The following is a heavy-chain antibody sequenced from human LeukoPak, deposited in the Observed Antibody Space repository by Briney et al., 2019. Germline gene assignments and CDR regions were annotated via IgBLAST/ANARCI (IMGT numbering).Heavy chain of an antibody. CDR2: ISGSGGST. CDR1: GFTFSSYA. V-gene: IGHV3-23*01. CDR3: AIDPNWGTHS. D-gene: IGHD7-27*01. J-gene: IGHJ4*02. Sequence: GGSLRLSCAASGFTFSSYAMSWVRQAPGKGLEWVSAISGSGGSTYYADSVKGRFTISRDNSKNALYLQINSLRVEDTAVYYCAIDPNWGTHSWGQGVLVTVSS.